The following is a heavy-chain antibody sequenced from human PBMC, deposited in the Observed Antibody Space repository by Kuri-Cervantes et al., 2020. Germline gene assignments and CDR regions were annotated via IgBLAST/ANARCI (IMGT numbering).Heavy chain of an antibody. CDR3: AKDFTYGGNSGG. J-gene: IGHJ3*01. Sequence: GGSLRLSCAASGFTFSSYGTHWVRQAPGKGLEWVAVIWYDGSNKYYADSVKGRFTISRDNSKNTLYLQMNSLRAEDTAVYYCAKDFTYGGNSGGWGQGTMVTVSS. CDR2: IWYDGSNK. CDR1: GFTFSSYG. V-gene: IGHV3-30*02. D-gene: IGHD4-23*01.